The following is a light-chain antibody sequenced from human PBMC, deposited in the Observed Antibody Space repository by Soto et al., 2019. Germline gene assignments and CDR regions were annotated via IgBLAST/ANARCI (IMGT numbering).Light chain of an antibody. CDR3: YSADDNNLGV. J-gene: IGLJ3*02. Sequence: SYELTQPSSVSVSPGQTAKVTCSGDLLARKYVRWFQQKPGQAPVLVIYKDSERPSGIPERFSGSSSGTTVTLTISGAQVEDEADYYCYSADDNNLGVFGGGTKLTVL. V-gene: IGLV3-27*01. CDR2: KDS. CDR1: LLARKY.